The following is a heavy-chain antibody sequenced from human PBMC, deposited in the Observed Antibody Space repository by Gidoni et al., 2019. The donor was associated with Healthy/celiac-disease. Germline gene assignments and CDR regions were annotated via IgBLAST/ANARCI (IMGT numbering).Heavy chain of an antibody. V-gene: IGHV4-34*01. D-gene: IGHD6-19*01. CDR3: ASSPRIAVAGTGY. Sequence: QVQLQQWGAGLLKPSETLSLTCAVYGGSFSGYYWSWIRQPPGKGLEWIGEINHSGSTNYNPSLKSRVTISVDTSKNQFSLKLSSVTAADTAVYYCASSPRIAVAGTGYWGQGTLVTVSS. CDR1: GGSFSGYY. J-gene: IGHJ4*02. CDR2: INHSGST.